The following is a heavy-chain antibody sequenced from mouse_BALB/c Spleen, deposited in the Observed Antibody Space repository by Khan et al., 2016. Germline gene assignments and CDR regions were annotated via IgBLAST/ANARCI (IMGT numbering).Heavy chain of an antibody. CDR3: ARVSSSGYVAWFAY. V-gene: IGHV1-80*01. CDR2: IYPGDGDT. Sequence: QVQLQQSGAELVRPGSSVKISCKASGYAFSSYWMNWVKQRPGQGLEWIGQIYPGDGDTNYNGKFKGTATLTADKSSSTAYMQLSSLTSEDSAVYFWARVSSSGYVAWFAYWGQGTLVTVSA. CDR1: GYAFSSYW. J-gene: IGHJ3*01. D-gene: IGHD3-1*01.